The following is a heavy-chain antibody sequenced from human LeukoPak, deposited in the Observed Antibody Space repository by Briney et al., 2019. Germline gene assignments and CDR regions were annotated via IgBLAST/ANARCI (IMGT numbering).Heavy chain of an antibody. CDR1: GGSISICNYY. CDR3: ARRTSNPVGAIDY. J-gene: IGHJ4*02. CDR2: ISYSGT. Sequence: SETLSLTCTVSGGSISICNYYWGWIRQPPGRGLEWIGSISYSGTYYNPSLKSRITISVDTSKNHFSLNLRSVTAADTAVYYCARRTSNPVGAIDYWGQGTLVTVSS. D-gene: IGHD3-16*01. V-gene: IGHV4-39*01.